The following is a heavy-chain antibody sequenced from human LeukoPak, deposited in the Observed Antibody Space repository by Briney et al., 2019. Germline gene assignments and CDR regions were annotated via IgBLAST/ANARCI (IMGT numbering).Heavy chain of an antibody. CDR2: IYYSGST. J-gene: IGHJ4*02. D-gene: IGHD6-13*01. CDR3: ARHRTGYSSSWYRYFDY. V-gene: IGHV4-30-4*08. Sequence: SETLSLTCTVSGGSISSGDYYWSWIRQPPGKGLEWIGYIYYSGSTDYNPSLKSRVTISVDTSKNQFSLKLSSVTAADTAVYYCARHRTGYSSSWYRYFDYWGQGTLVTVSS. CDR1: GGSISSGDYY.